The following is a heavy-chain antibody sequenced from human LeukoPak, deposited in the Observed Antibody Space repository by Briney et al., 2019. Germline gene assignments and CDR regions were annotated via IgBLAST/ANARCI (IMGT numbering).Heavy chain of an antibody. D-gene: IGHD5-12*01. CDR1: GFTFNTYA. Sequence: GGSLRLSCTASGFTFNTYAMHWVRQAPGKGLEWVAFIQYDGNAKHYADSVTGRLTISRDISTNTLYLQMNSLRADDTAVYYCVSHPRGYGIFHIWGQGTMLTVSS. V-gene: IGHV3-30*02. J-gene: IGHJ3*02. CDR3: VSHPRGYGIFHI. CDR2: IQYDGNAK.